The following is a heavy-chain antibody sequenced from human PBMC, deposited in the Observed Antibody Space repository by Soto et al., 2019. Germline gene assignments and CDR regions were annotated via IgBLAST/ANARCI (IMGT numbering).Heavy chain of an antibody. CDR3: ARDRAIIVVVAAIRYYGMDV. D-gene: IGHD2-15*01. CDR2: INPNSGGT. V-gene: IGHV1-2*02. J-gene: IGHJ6*02. CDR1: GYMFTDYY. Sequence: QVQLVQSGAEVKKPGASVKVSCEASGYMFTDYYIHWVRQAPGQGLEWMGWINPNSGGTNYAQKFQGRVTMTRDTSISTASMQLNRLRSDDTAVYYCARDRAIIVVVAAIRYYGMDVWGQGTTVTVSS.